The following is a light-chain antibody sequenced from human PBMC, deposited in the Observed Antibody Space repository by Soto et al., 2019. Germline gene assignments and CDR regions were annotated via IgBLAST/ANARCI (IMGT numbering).Light chain of an antibody. V-gene: IGKV3-20*01. Sequence: EIVLTQSPGTLSLSPGERATPSCRASQSVSSSYLAWYQQKPGQAPRLLIYGASSRATGIPDRFSGSGSGTDFTLTISRLEPEDFAVYSCQQYGSSPYTVGQGTKLESK. CDR2: GAS. CDR3: QQYGSSPYT. CDR1: QSVSSSY. J-gene: IGKJ2*01.